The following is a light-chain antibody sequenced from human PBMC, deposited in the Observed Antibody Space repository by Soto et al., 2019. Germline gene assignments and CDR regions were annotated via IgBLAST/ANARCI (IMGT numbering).Light chain of an antibody. Sequence: QSAPTQIAPVSGSPGQSIPISCTGTRSVVKGYHLVSSFQQSTGNSHKRSIYEVSKRPARVSDRCSGSKTDDTASLPTSALQSQDDADYFCCTYAGYSTLVFDTGTKVTAL. J-gene: IGLJ1*01. CDR1: RSVVKGYHL. CDR3: CTYAGYSTLV. CDR2: EVS. V-gene: IGLV2-23*02.